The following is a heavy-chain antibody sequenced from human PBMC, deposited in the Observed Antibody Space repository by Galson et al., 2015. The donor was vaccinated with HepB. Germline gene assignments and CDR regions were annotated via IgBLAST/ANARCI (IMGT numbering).Heavy chain of an antibody. Sequence: SVKVSCKASGGTFSSYAISWVRQAPGQGLEWMGGIIPIFGTANYAQKFQGRVTITADKSTSTAYMELSSLRSEDTAVYYCARQEVDIVATIGESGYFDYWGQGTLVTVSS. CDR2: IIPIFGTA. V-gene: IGHV1-69*06. CDR1: GGTFSSYA. J-gene: IGHJ4*02. D-gene: IGHD5-12*01. CDR3: ARQEVDIVATIGESGYFDY.